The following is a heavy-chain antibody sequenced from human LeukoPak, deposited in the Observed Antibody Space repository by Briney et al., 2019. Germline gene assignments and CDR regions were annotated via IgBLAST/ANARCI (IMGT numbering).Heavy chain of an antibody. D-gene: IGHD6-13*01. CDR1: GFTFSSYE. J-gene: IGHJ4*02. CDR2: ISSSGSTI. V-gene: IGHV3-48*03. Sequence: GGSLRLSCAASGFTFSSYEVNWVRQAPGKGLEWVSYISSSGSTIYYADSVKGRFTISRDNAKNSLYLQMISLRTEDTAVYYRAKDPRRYSRTGGYFDYWGQGTLVTVSS. CDR3: AKDPRRYSRTGGYFDY.